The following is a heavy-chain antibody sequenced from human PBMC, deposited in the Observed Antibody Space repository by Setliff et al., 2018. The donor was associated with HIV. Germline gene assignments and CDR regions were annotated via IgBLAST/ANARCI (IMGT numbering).Heavy chain of an antibody. CDR3: ARDPRGAMAGFDY. Sequence: SLRLSCAASGFTINNHHMAWVRQAPGQGLEWVSALYNDGSTYYPDSVKGRFTISRDNSKNTLSLQMNRLRADDTAVYFCARDPRGAMAGFDYWGQGTLVTVSS. J-gene: IGHJ4*02. CDR2: LYNDGST. CDR1: GFTINNHH. D-gene: IGHD6-19*01. V-gene: IGHV3-66*01.